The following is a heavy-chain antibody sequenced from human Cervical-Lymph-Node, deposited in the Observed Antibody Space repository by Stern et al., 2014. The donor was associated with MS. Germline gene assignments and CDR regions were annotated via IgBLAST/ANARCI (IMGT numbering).Heavy chain of an antibody. CDR2: VNPSSGVT. V-gene: IGHV1-2*06. Sequence: VQLEESGAEVKKPGASVTVSCKASGYTFTDYFMHWVRQAPGQGPEWMGRVNPSSGVTLYAQKFEGRVTMSRDTSISTAYLELTNLTSDDAAVYYCATRRGCSGGSCSSRSLDYWGQGTLVTVSS. CDR1: GYTFTDYF. CDR3: ATRRGCSGGSCSSRSLDY. J-gene: IGHJ4*02. D-gene: IGHD2-15*01.